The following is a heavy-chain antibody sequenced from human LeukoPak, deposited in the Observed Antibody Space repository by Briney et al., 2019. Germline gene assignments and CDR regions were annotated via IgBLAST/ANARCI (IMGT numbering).Heavy chain of an antibody. V-gene: IGHV4-34*01. CDR3: ARTARVFDY. Sequence: SETLSLTCAVYGGSFSGYYWSWIRQPPGKGLEWIGEINHSGSTNYNPSLKSRVTISVDTSKNQFSLRLTSVTAADTAVYYCARTARVFDYWGPGTLVTVSS. CDR1: GGSFSGYY. CDR2: INHSGST. J-gene: IGHJ4*02. D-gene: IGHD2-21*02.